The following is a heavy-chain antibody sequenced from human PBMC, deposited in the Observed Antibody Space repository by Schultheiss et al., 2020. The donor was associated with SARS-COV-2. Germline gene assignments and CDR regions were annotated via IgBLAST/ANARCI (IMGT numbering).Heavy chain of an antibody. CDR1: GGSLSGYY. V-gene: IGHV4-34*01. CDR2: INHSGST. J-gene: IGHJ4*02. CDR3: ARDPPDYYDSSAYYGSVDY. Sequence: SETLSLTCVVYGGSLSGYYWSWIRQPPGKGLEWIGEINHSGSTNYNPSLKSRVTISEDTSKNQVSLKVSSVTAADTAVYYCARDPPDYYDSSAYYGSVDYWGQGTLVTVSS. D-gene: IGHD3-22*01.